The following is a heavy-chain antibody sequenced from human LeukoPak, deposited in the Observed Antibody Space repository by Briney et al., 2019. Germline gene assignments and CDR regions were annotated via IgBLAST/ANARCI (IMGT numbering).Heavy chain of an antibody. D-gene: IGHD5-18*01. J-gene: IGHJ3*02. CDR2: ISSSSSYI. V-gene: IGHV3-21*01. Sequence: GGSLRLSCAASGFTFSSYSMNWVRQAPGKGLEWVSSISSSSSYIYYADSVKGRFTISRDNAKNSLYLQMNSLRAEDTAVYYCARPTDSYGLTGAFDIWGQGTMVTVSS. CDR1: GFTFSSYS. CDR3: ARPTDSYGLTGAFDI.